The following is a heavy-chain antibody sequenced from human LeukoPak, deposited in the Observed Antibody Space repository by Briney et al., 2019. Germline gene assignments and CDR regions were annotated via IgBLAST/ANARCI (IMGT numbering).Heavy chain of an antibody. J-gene: IGHJ4*02. V-gene: IGHV3-21*01. CDR3: ARLVGYCSSTSCSDY. CDR1: GFTFSSYS. Sequence: GGSLRLSCAASGFTFSSYSMSWVRQAPGKGLEWVSSISSSSSYIYYADSVKGRFTISRDNAKNSLYLQMNSLRAEDTAVYYCARLVGYCSSTSCSDYWGQRTLVTVSS. D-gene: IGHD2-2*01. CDR2: ISSSSSYI.